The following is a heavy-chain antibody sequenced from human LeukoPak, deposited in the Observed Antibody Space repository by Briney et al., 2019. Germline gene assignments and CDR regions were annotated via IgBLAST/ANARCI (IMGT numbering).Heavy chain of an antibody. Sequence: SETLSLTCTVSGGSISSYYWSWIRQPPGKGLEWIGYIYYSGSTNYNPSLKSRVTTSVDTSKNQFSLKLSSVTAADTAVYYCARETSQKGAHYMDVWGKGTTVTVSS. D-gene: IGHD3-16*01. J-gene: IGHJ6*03. CDR1: GGSISSYY. V-gene: IGHV4-59*01. CDR2: IYYSGST. CDR3: ARETSQKGAHYMDV.